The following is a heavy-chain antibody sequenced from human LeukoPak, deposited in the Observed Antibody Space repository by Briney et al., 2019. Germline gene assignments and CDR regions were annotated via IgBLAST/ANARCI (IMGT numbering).Heavy chain of an antibody. V-gene: IGHV3-74*01. CDR1: GFTFSSYW. CDR3: ARDLPPLVRGVKNYYYYYGMDV. CDR2: INSDGSST. D-gene: IGHD3-10*01. Sequence: PGGSQRLSCAASGFTFSSYWMHWVRQAPGKGLVWVSRINSDGSSTSYADSVKGRFTISRDNAKNTLYLQMNSLRAEDTAVYYCARDLPPLVRGVKNYYYYYGMDVWGQGTTVTVSS. J-gene: IGHJ6*02.